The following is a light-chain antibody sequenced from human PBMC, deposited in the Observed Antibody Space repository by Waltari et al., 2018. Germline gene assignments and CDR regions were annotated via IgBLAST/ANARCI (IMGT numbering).Light chain of an antibody. V-gene: IGKV3-20*01. J-gene: IGKJ1*01. Sequence: EIVLLQSPGTLSLSPGERAILSGRASQTIFTRYFAWYQQKPGQAPRLLSYGGFKRATDITDRFSGSGSGTDFTLTISRLEPEDFAVYFCQHYDVSPLWTFGQGTQVEIQ. CDR1: QTIFTRY. CDR2: GGF. CDR3: QHYDVSPLWT.